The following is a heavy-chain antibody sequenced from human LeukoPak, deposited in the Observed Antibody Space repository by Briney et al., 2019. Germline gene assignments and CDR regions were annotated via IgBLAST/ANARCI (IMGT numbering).Heavy chain of an antibody. CDR3: ARYITMVRGGSWFDP. V-gene: IGHV1-18*01. J-gene: IGHJ5*02. CDR2: ISAYNGNT. CDR1: GYTFTSYG. Sequence: GASVKVSCKASGYTFTSYGISWVRQAPGQGLEWMGWISAYNGNTNYAQKLQGGVTMTTDTSTSTAYMELRSLRSDDTAVYYCARYITMVRGGSWFDPWGQGTLVTVSS. D-gene: IGHD3-10*01.